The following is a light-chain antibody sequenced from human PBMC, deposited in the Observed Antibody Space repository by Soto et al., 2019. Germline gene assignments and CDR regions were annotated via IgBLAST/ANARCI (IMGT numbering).Light chain of an antibody. CDR2: TSG. CDR1: QRITTC. J-gene: IGKJ2*01. Sequence: IQMTQSPSSLTASVGDRVTISCRASQRITTCLNWYEQKPGEAPKLLISTSGTLQRGVPSRFSGSGSGTDFTLTITDLRPEDFATYFCQQTYSTPYTFGQGTKLEIK. V-gene: IGKV1-39*01. CDR3: QQTYSTPYT.